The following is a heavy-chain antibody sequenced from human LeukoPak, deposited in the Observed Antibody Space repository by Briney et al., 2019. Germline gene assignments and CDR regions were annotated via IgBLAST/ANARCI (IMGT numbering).Heavy chain of an antibody. V-gene: IGHV3-23*01. J-gene: IGHJ4*02. CDR2: ISGSGGST. D-gene: IGHD2-15*01. Sequence: GGSLRLSCAASGFTVSSNYMTWVRQASGQGLEWVSAISGSGGSTYYADSVKGRFTISRDNSKNTLYLQMNSLRAEDTAVYYCAKVRGYCSGGNCSRTQDYFDYWGQGTLVTVSS. CDR3: AKVRGYCSGGNCSRTQDYFDY. CDR1: GFTVSSNY.